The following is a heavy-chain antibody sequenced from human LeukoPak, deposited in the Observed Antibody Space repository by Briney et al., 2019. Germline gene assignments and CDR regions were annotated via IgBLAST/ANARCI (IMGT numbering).Heavy chain of an antibody. CDR1: ENSFTSYW. V-gene: IGHV5-51*01. J-gene: IGHJ4*02. D-gene: IGHD3-22*01. CDR2: IYPGDSDT. CDR3: ARRALIYDSSGYYYDY. Sequence: GESLKISCKGSENSFTSYWIGWVRQMPGKGLEWMGIIYPGDSDTRYSPSFQGQVTISADKSISTAYLQWSSLKASDTAMYYCARRALIYDSSGYYYDYWGQGTLVTVSS.